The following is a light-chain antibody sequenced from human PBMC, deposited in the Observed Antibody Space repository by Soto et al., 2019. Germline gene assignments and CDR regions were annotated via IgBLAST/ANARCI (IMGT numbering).Light chain of an antibody. CDR3: SSYTNKDTLL. J-gene: IGLJ3*02. V-gene: IGLV2-14*03. Sequence: QSALTQPASVSGSPGQSITISCTGTSSDVGGYDHVSWYQQHPGKAPKLIIYDVTVRPSGISPRISGSKSDNTASLAVSGLQPEDEADYYCSSYTNKDTLLFGGGTKLTVL. CDR2: DVT. CDR1: SSDVGGYDH.